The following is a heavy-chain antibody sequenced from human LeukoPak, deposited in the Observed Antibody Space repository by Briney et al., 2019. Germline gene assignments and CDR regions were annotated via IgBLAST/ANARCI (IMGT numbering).Heavy chain of an antibody. D-gene: IGHD3-9*01. V-gene: IGHV3-30*04. J-gene: IGHJ4*02. CDR3: ARDGGEGVLRYFLDY. Sequence: GGSLRLSCAASGFIFSSYAMHWVRQAPGKGLEWVAVISYDGSNKYYADSVKGRFTISRDNSENTLYLQMNSLRAEDTAVYYCARDGGEGVLRYFLDYWGQGTLVTVSS. CDR2: ISYDGSNK. CDR1: GFIFSSYA.